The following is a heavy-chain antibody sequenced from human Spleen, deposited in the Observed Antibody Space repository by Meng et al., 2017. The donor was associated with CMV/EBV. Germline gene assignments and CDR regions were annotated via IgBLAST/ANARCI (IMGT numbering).Heavy chain of an antibody. D-gene: IGHD3-22*01. CDR2: IYYSGST. V-gene: IGHV4-28*01. CDR1: GYSISSTNW. Sequence: LRGSGPGLVKPSDTPSLTCAVSGYSISSTNWWGWIRQPPGKGLEWIGYIYYSGSTSYNPSLKSRVTMSVDTSKNQFSLNLNSVTAVDTAVYYCARNVPGTSAYYDWGQGTLVTVSS. CDR3: ARNVPGTSAYYD. J-gene: IGHJ4*02.